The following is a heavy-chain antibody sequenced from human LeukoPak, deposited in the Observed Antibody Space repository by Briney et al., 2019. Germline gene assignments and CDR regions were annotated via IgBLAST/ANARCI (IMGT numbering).Heavy chain of an antibody. J-gene: IGHJ5*02. CDR3: AKDLYGSDWYNYFDP. V-gene: IGHV3-30*18. CDR2: LSFDGSNE. Sequence: GRSLRLSCAASGFTFSSYGMHWVRQSPGRGLEWVSLLSFDGSNEFYADSLKGRFTISRDNSKDTLYLQMDSLRAEDTALYYCAKDLYGSDWYNYFDPWGQGALVTVSS. D-gene: IGHD6-19*01. CDR1: GFTFSSYG.